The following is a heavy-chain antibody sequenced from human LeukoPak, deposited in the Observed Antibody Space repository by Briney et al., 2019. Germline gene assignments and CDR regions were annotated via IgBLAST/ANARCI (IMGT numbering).Heavy chain of an antibody. CDR1: GFTFSSYA. CDR2: ISGSGGST. Sequence: GGSLRLSCAASGFTFSSYAMSWVRQVPGKGLEWVSGISGSGGSTDYADSVKGRVTISRDNSKNTLYLQMNSLRAEDTAVYYCAKGADVLIPAAGSLFDYWGQGTLVTVSS. V-gene: IGHV3-23*01. J-gene: IGHJ4*02. CDR3: AKGADVLIPAAGSLFDY. D-gene: IGHD6-13*01.